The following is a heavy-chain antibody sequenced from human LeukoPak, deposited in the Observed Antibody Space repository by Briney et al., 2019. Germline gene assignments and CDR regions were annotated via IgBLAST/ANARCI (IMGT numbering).Heavy chain of an antibody. J-gene: IGHJ4*02. D-gene: IGHD1-26*01. CDR3: GRGGGRSDF. CDR2: ITTSGDGT. Sequence: PGGSLRLSCAASGFTFSAYPMHWVRQAPGKGLEYVSAITTSGDGTYYANSVKGRFTISRDNSKSTLYLQMGSLRTDEMGVFYCGRGGGRSDFWGQGTLVTVSS. CDR1: GFTFSAYP. V-gene: IGHV3-64*01.